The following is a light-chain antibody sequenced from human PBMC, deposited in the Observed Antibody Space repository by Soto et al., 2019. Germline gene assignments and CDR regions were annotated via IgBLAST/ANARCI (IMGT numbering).Light chain of an antibody. CDR1: QSVSSY. J-gene: IGKJ4*01. V-gene: IGKV3-11*01. CDR3: QQRSNWPLT. Sequence: EIVLTQSPATLSLSPGERATLSCRASQSVSSYLAWYQLKPDQAPRLLIYDASNRATGIPARFSGSGSGTDFTLTISSLEPEDFAVYYCQQRSNWPLTFGGGTKVDIK. CDR2: DAS.